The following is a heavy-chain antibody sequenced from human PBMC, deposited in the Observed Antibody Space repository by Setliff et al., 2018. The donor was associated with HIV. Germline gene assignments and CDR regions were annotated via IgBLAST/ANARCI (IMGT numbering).Heavy chain of an antibody. Sequence: PGGSLRLSCTTSGFRFRDYAMSWFRQAPGKGLEWVGFIRSKNYGGAPEYAASVKGRFTISRDDAQSIAYLQMNSLEIEDTALYYCSRGPHRYCNRTNCMYDYWGQGTLVTVSS. J-gene: IGHJ4*02. D-gene: IGHD2-2*01. CDR2: IRSKNYGGAP. CDR3: SRGPHRYCNRTNCMYDY. CDR1: GFRFRDYA. V-gene: IGHV3-49*03.